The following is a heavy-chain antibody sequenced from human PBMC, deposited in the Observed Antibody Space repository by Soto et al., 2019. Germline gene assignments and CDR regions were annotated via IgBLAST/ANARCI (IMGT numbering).Heavy chain of an antibody. Sequence: PSVRTSCRRSSYRDTGYIMHFVGQAPGQGLEWMGIINPSGGSTSYAQKFQGRVTMTRDTSTSTVYMELSSLRSDDTAVYYCVRVVAIPGFPDNWGQGTLVTVSS. V-gene: IGHV1-46*01. CDR1: SYRDTGYI. CDR3: VRVVAIPGFPDN. D-gene: IGHD2-15*01. J-gene: IGHJ4*02. CDR2: INPSGGST.